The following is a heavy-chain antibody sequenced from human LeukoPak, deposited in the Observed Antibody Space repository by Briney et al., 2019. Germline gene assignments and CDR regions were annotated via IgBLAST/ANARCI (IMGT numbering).Heavy chain of an antibody. CDR2: ISGSGGST. J-gene: IGHJ4*02. Sequence: GGSLRLSCAAFGFTFSSYAMSWVRQAPGKGLEWVSAISGSGGSTYYADSVKGRFTISRDNSKDTLYLQMNSLRAEDTAVYYCAKLRTYSNSSRCFDYWGQGTLVTVSS. CDR1: GFTFSSYA. D-gene: IGHD6-13*01. V-gene: IGHV3-23*01. CDR3: AKLRTYSNSSRCFDY.